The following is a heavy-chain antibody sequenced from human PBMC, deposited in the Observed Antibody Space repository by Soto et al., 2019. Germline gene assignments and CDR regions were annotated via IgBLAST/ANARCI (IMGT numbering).Heavy chain of an antibody. D-gene: IGHD3-10*01. CDR2: IWYDGSNK. CDR3: ARDRSYNDGYFDY. V-gene: IGHV3-33*01. Sequence: PGGSLRLSCAASGFTFRTYGMHWVRQAPGKGLEWVAVIWYDGSNKYHADSVKGRFTISRDNSKNTMYLQMNSLRAEDTAVYYCARDRSYNDGYFDYWGQGTLVTVSS. CDR1: GFTFRTYG. J-gene: IGHJ4*02.